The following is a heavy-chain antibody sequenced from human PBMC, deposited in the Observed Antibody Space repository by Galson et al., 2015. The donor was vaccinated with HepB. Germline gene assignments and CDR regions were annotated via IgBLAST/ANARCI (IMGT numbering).Heavy chain of an antibody. J-gene: IGHJ4*02. CDR2: ISYDGKNK. D-gene: IGHD2-2*02. Sequence: SLRLSCAASGFTFSTYAIHWVRQAPGKGLEWVAVISYDGKNKYYADSVKGRFTISGDNSKNTVYLQMNSLRAEDTAVYYCARDAGYCTSTSCYTWFDYWGQGALVTVSS. CDR3: ARDAGYCTSTSCYTWFDY. V-gene: IGHV3-30*04. CDR1: GFTFSTYA.